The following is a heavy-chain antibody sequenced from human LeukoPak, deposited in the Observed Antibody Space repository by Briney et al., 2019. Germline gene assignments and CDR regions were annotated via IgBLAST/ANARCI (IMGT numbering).Heavy chain of an antibody. CDR2: VYSGDSDT. V-gene: IGHV5-51*01. D-gene: IGHD3-9*01. CDR3: ARHGSSYFEPRYNWFDP. Sequence: GESLKISFKGSGYRFTNYRIGWVRQMPGKGLERMGMVYSGDSDTRYSPSFQGQVTISADKSISTAYLQWSSLEASDTAMYFCARHGSSYFEPRYNWFDPWGQGTLVTVSS. CDR1: GYRFTNYR. J-gene: IGHJ5*02.